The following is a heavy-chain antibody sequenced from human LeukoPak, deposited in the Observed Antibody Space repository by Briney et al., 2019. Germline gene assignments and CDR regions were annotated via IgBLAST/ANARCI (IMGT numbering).Heavy chain of an antibody. Sequence: GGSLRLSCAASGFTFRDYGMGWVRQAPGKGLEWVSGISGSGSSTYYADSVKGRFTISRDNSKNTMYVQMNSLRAEDTAVYYCAGYSSWYWFDPWGQGTLVTVSS. CDR1: GFTFRDYG. CDR2: ISGSGSST. D-gene: IGHD6-13*01. J-gene: IGHJ5*02. V-gene: IGHV3-23*01. CDR3: AGYSSWYWFDP.